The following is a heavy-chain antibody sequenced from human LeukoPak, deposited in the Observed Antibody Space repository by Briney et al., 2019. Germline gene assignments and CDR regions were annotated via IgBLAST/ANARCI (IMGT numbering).Heavy chain of an antibody. CDR2: MNPNSGNT. V-gene: IGHV1-8*01. CDR3: ARVSRRVAATTLNY. CDR1: GYTFTSYD. D-gene: IGHD2-15*01. Sequence: GASVKVSCKASGYTFTSYDINWVRQAPGQGLEWMGWMNPNSGNTGYAQKFQGRVTMTRNTSISTACMELSSLRSEDTAVYYCARVSRRVAATTLNYWGQGTLVTVSS. J-gene: IGHJ4*02.